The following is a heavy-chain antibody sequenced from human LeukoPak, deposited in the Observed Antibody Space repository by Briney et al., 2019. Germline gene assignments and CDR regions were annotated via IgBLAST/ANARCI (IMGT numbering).Heavy chain of an antibody. CDR3: ARGYDILTR. Sequence: SETLSLTCTVSGGSISSSSYYWGWIRQPAGKGLEWIGRIYTSGSTNYNPSLKSRVTISVDTSKNQFSLKLSSVTAADTAVYYCARGYDILTRWGQGTLVTVSS. V-gene: IGHV4-61*02. D-gene: IGHD3-9*01. J-gene: IGHJ4*02. CDR1: GGSISSSSYY. CDR2: IYTSGST.